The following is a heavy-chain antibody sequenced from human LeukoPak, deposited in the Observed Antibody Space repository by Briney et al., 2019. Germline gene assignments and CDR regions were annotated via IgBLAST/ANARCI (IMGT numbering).Heavy chain of an antibody. Sequence: ASVKVSCKASGYTFTKYGMTWVRQAPGQGLEWMGWISGYQGSTKYAQNFQGRVTMTIDTSTSTAYMDLRSLRSDDTAIYFCARSAPCTITAGPFNYWGQGTLVAVSS. J-gene: IGHJ4*02. CDR2: ISGYQGST. CDR3: ARSAPCTITAGPFNY. CDR1: GYTFTKYG. D-gene: IGHD5-24*01. V-gene: IGHV1-18*01.